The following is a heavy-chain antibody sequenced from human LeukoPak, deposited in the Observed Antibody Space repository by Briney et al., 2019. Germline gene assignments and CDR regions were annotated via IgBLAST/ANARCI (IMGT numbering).Heavy chain of an antibody. Sequence: PSETLSLTCTVSGYSISSGYYWGWIRQPPGKGLEWIGSIYHSGRTFYNPSLKSRVTISVDTSKNQFSLKLNSVTAADTAVYYCASFYCSGGSCYQYFSYYYMDVWGKGTTVTISS. J-gene: IGHJ6*03. D-gene: IGHD2-15*01. V-gene: IGHV4-38-2*02. CDR3: ASFYCSGGSCYQYFSYYYMDV. CDR2: IYHSGRT. CDR1: GYSISSGYY.